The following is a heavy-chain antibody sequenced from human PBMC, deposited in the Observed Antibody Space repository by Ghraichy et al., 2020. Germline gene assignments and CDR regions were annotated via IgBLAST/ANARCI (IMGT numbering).Heavy chain of an antibody. D-gene: IGHD4-11*01. J-gene: IGHJ4*02. CDR3: ARDRFPYSNYAYYFDY. Sequence: GGSLRLSCAASGFTFSSYGMHWVRQAPGKGLEWVAVIWYDGSNKYYADSVKGRFTISRDNSKNTLYLQMNSLRAEDTAVYYCARDRFPYSNYAYYFDYWGQGTLVTVSS. CDR2: IWYDGSNK. CDR1: GFTFSSYG. V-gene: IGHV3-33*01.